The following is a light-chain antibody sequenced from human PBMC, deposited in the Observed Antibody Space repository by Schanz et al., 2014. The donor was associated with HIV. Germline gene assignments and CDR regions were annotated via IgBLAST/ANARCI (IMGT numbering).Light chain of an antibody. V-gene: IGLV1-51*01. Sequence: QSVLTQPPSVSAAPGQRVTISCSGSASNIGHNYVSWFQQFPGTAPKLLMYVTYQRPSEIPDRFSGSKTGTSATLAITGLQTEDEADYYCATWDTFLNGVVFGGGTKLTVL. CDR3: ATWDTFLNGVV. CDR2: VTY. CDR1: ASNIGHNY. J-gene: IGLJ2*01.